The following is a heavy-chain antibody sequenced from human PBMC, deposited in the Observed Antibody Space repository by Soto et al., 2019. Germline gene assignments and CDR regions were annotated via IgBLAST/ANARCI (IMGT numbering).Heavy chain of an antibody. D-gene: IGHD3-3*01. CDR2: IKQDGSEK. CDR3: ARDQWVSFGVVIDY. CDR1: GFTFSSYW. J-gene: IGHJ4*02. V-gene: IGHV3-7*01. Sequence: GGSLRLSCAASGFTFSSYWMSWVRQAPGKGLEWVANIKQDGSEKYYVDSVKGRFTISRDNAKNSLYLQMNSLRAEDTAVYYCARDQWVSFGVVIDYWGQGTLVTVSS.